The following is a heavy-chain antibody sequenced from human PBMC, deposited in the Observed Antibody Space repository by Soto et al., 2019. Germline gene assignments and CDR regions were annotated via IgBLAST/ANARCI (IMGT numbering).Heavy chain of an antibody. Sequence: WETLSLTCTVSGGSISSSNYYWGWIRQSPGKGLEWIGTIYYSGNTYYNPSLKSRVTISVDTSKKQFSLKLSSVTAADTAVYYCAAVYCGGNCYAGYFDCWGQGTLVTVSS. V-gene: IGHV4-39*01. J-gene: IGHJ4*02. CDR2: IYYSGNT. CDR1: GGSISSSNYY. CDR3: AAVYCGGNCYAGYFDC. D-gene: IGHD2-21*02.